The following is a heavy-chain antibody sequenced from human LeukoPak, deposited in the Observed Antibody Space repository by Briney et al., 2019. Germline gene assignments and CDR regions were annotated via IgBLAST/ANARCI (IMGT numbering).Heavy chain of an antibody. CDR2: ISYDGSNK. CDR1: GFTFNTYG. V-gene: IGHV3-30*18. J-gene: IGHJ4*02. D-gene: IGHD3-3*01. Sequence: GRSLRLSCAASGFTFNTYGMHWVRQAPGKGLEWVAVISYDGSNKYYVDSVKGRFTISRDNSKNTLYLQMNSLRAEDTAVYYCAKEIRWRFDYWGQGTLVTISS. CDR3: AKEIRWRFDY.